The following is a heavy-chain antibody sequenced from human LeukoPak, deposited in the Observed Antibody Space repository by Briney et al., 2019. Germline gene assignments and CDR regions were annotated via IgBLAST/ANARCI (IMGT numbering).Heavy chain of an antibody. CDR1: GFTFSSYA. V-gene: IGHV3-30-3*01. CDR3: AKTIYSYGQYYFDY. CDR2: ISYDGSNK. Sequence: PGGSLRLSCAASGFTFSSYAMHWVRQAPGKGLEWVAVISYDGSNKYYADSVKGRFTISRDNSKNTLYLQMNSLRAEDTAVYYCAKTIYSYGQYYFDYWGQGTLVTVSS. D-gene: IGHD5-18*01. J-gene: IGHJ4*02.